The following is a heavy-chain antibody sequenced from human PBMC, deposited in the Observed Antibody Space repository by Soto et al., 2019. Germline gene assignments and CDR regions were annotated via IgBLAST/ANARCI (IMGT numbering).Heavy chain of an antibody. CDR3: AASGILTGFIDY. CDR1: GFTFSSYG. D-gene: IGHD3-9*01. J-gene: IGHJ4*02. CDR2: ISYDGSNK. V-gene: IGHV3-30*03. Sequence: ALRLSCAASGFTFSSYGMHWVRQAPGKGLEWVAVISYDGSNKYYADSVKGRFTISRDNSKNTLYLQMNSLRAEDTAVYYCAASGILTGFIDYWGQGTLVTVSS.